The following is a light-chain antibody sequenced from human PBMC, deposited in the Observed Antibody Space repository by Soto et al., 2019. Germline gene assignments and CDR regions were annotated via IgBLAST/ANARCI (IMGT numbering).Light chain of an antibody. V-gene: IGKV3-11*01. Sequence: IVLTKSPATRSVSRWERATVACRASQSVSSYLAWYQQKPGQAPRLLIYDVSKRPTGIPARFSGSGSGTDFTLTISSLEPEDFAVYYCQQRSNWPWTFGQGTKVDIK. CDR2: DVS. CDR3: QQRSNWPWT. J-gene: IGKJ1*01. CDR1: QSVSSY.